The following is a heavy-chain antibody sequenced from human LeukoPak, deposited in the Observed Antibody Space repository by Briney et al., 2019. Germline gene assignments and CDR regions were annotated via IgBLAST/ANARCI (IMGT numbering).Heavy chain of an antibody. Sequence: SETLSLTCAVYGGSFSGYYWSWIRQPPGKGLEWIGEINHSGSTNYNPSLKSRVTISVDTSKNQFSLKLSSVTAADTAVYYCARHVPLYYYDSSGYYYYFDYWGQGTLVTVSS. CDR3: ARHVPLYYYDSSGYYYYFDY. D-gene: IGHD3-22*01. V-gene: IGHV4-34*01. CDR1: GGSFSGYY. CDR2: INHSGST. J-gene: IGHJ4*02.